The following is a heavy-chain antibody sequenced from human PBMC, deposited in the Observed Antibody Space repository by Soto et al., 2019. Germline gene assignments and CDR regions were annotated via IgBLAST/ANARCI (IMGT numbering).Heavy chain of an antibody. CDR2: ISYDNGNR. CDR3: AREFCENTRCYGPDY. CDR1: GYIFRSYG. V-gene: IGHV1-18*01. J-gene: IGHJ4*02. Sequence: QVQLVQSGGEVKKPGASVKVSCKASGYIFRSYGISWVRQAPGQGLERMGWISYDNGNRKYAQEVQGIVTMTTDTSTSTAYMEVRSIRSDDTAVYYCAREFCENTRCYGPDYWGQGTLVIVSS. D-gene: IGHD2-15*01.